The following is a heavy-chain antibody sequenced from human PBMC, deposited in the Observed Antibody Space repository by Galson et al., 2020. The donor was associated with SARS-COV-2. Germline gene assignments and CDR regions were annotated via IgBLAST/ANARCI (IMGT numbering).Heavy chain of an antibody. V-gene: IGHV1-46*01. D-gene: IGHD6-6*01. CDR3: ARQTRRAARLTGGWVDAFDI. CDR1: GYIFATYY. J-gene: IGHJ3*02. Sequence: GESLKISCKASGYIFATYYMHWVRQAPGQGLEWMGVITPGGGSTSYAQKFQGRVTMTSDTSTSTVYLELSSLRSDDTAVYYCARQTRRAARLTGGWVDAFDIWGQGTMVTVSS. CDR2: ITPGGGST.